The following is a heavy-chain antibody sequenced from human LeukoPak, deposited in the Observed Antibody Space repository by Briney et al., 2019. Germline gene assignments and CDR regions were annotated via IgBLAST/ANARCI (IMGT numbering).Heavy chain of an antibody. CDR2: MNPNSGNT. Sequence: ASVKLSCKASGYTFTNYDINCVRQATRQSLERMLWMNPNSGNTGYTQKFQGRVTITRNTAVSTAYMELNSLRSENTAVYYCARGPSYYFWSGSYYYYMDVWGKGTTVTVSS. V-gene: IGHV1-8*03. CDR3: ARGPSYYFWSGSYYYYMDV. D-gene: IGHD3-3*01. CDR1: GYTFTNYD. J-gene: IGHJ6*03.